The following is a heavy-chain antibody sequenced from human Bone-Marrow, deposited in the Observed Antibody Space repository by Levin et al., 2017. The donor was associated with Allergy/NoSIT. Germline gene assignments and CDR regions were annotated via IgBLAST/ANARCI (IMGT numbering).Heavy chain of an antibody. Sequence: PSETLSLTCTVSGGSVSSGSYYWSWIRQPPGKGLEWIGYIYYSGSTNYNPSLKSRVTISVDTSKNQFSLKLSSVTAADTAVYYCASGGSSWYNWFDPWGQGTLVTVSS. CDR2: IYYSGST. CDR1: GGSVSSGSYY. D-gene: IGHD6-13*01. J-gene: IGHJ5*02. V-gene: IGHV4-61*01. CDR3: ASGGSSWYNWFDP.